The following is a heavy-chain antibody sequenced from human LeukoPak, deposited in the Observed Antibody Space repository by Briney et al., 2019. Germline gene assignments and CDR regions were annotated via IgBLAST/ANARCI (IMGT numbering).Heavy chain of an antibody. V-gene: IGHV4-59*01. CDR1: GGSISSYF. CDR3: ARDPDGYKFFDY. D-gene: IGHD5-24*01. J-gene: IGHJ4*02. Sequence: SETLSLTCSVSGGSISSYFWHWIRQPPGKGLEWMGYIFNGGTTAYNPSLKRRVTMSVDTSKNQFSLTLSSVTAADTAVYYCARDPDGYKFFDYWGRGILVTVSS. CDR2: IFNGGTT.